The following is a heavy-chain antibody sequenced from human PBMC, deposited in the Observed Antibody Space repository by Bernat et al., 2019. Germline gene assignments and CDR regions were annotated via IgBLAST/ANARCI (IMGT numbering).Heavy chain of an antibody. J-gene: IGHJ6*02. CDR2: IIPIFGTA. V-gene: IGHV1-69*01. D-gene: IGHD3-10*01. CDR1: GGTFSSYA. CDR3: ARVRVNYYGSGSPPYYYYGMDV. Sequence: QVQLVQSGAEVKKPGSSVKVSCKASGGTFSSYAINWVRQAPGQGLEWMGGIIPIFGTANYAQKFQGRVTITADESTSTAYMELSSLRSEDTAVYYCARVRVNYYGSGSPPYYYYGMDVWGQGTTVTVSS.